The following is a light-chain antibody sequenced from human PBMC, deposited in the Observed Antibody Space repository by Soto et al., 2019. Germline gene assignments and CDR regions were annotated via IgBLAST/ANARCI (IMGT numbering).Light chain of an antibody. V-gene: IGLV2-14*01. CDR3: SSYTSSSAVV. CDR2: GVS. Sequence: QSALTQPASVSGSPGQSITISCTGTSSDVGGYKFVSWYQQHPGKAPKLMIYGVSNRPSGVSDRFSGSKSGNTASLTISGLQDEDEADYYCSSYTSSSAVVFGGGTKLTVL. CDR1: SSDVGGYKF. J-gene: IGLJ3*02.